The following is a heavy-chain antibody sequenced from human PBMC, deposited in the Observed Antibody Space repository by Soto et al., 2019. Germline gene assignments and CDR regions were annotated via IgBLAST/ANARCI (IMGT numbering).Heavy chain of an antibody. V-gene: IGHV3-30*18. J-gene: IGHJ4*02. CDR1: GFTFRDYG. CDR2: ISYDGIKK. Sequence: QVQLVESGGGVVQPGRSLRLSCAASGFTFRDYGMHWVRQAPGKGLEWVALISYDGIKKYYADSVKGRFTISRDNSKNTLYLQMNSLRVEDTAVYYCPKDQGGFDSWGQGTLVTVSS. CDR3: PKDQGGFDS. D-gene: IGHD3-16*01.